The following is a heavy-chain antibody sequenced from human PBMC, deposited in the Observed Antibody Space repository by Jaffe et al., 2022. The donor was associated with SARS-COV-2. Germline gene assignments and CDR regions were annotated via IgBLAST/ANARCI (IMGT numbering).Heavy chain of an antibody. CDR2: IYYSGST. Sequence: QVQLQESGPGLVKPSETLSLTCTVSGGSISNNIYYWGWIRQPPGKGLEWIGSIYYSGSTYYNASLESRVTISVDTFKNQFSLKLTSVTAADTAVYYCARYGSAIGDCNRSSCYRSFDSWGQGTLVTVSS. CDR1: GGSISNNIYY. J-gene: IGHJ5*01. V-gene: IGHV4-39*01. D-gene: IGHD2-2*02. CDR3: ARYGSAIGDCNRSSCYRSFDS.